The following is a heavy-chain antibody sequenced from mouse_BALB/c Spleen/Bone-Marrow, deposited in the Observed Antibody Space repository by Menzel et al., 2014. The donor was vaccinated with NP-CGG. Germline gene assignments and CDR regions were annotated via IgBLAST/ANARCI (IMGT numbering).Heavy chain of an antibody. J-gene: IGHJ4*01. CDR1: GYTFTNYW. Sequence: VKLMESGAELVKPGASVKLSCKTSGYTFTNYWIQWVKQRPGQGLGWIGEIFPGTGTTYYNEKFKGKATLTIDTSSSTAYMQLSSLTSEDSAVYFCARHYYGSSDAMDYWGQGTSVTVSS. V-gene: IGHV1S132*01. CDR2: IFPGTGTT. CDR3: ARHYYGSSDAMDY. D-gene: IGHD1-1*01.